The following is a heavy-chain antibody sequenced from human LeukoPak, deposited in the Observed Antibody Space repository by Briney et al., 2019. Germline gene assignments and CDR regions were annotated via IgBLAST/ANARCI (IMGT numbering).Heavy chain of an antibody. J-gene: IGHJ2*01. CDR1: GGTFSSYA. V-gene: IGHV1-69*04. CDR2: IIPILGIA. Sequence: SVKVSCKASGGTFSSYAISWVRQAPGQGLEWMGRIIPILGIANYAQKFQGSVTITADKSTSTAYMELSSLRSEDTAVYYCARDRLGPNWYFDLWGRGTLVTVSS. CDR3: ARDRLGPNWYFDL. D-gene: IGHD6-19*01.